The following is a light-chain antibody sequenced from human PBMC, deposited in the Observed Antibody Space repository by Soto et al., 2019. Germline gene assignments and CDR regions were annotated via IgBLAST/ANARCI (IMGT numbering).Light chain of an antibody. J-gene: IGKJ4*01. CDR1: QGISNW. CDR2: AAS. CDR3: QQANSFPLT. Sequence: DIQMTQSPSSVSASVGDRVTITCRASQGISNWLAWYQQKPGKAPKLLIYAASGLQRGVPSRFSGSGFGTDFTLTISSLQPEDFATYYCQQANSFPLTFGGGTKVDNK. V-gene: IGKV1-12*01.